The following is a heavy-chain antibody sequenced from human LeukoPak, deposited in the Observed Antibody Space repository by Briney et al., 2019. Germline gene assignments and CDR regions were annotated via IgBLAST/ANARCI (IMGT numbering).Heavy chain of an antibody. V-gene: IGHV1-18*01. CDR2: ISAYNGNT. Sequence: ASVKVSCKASGYTFTSYGIRWVRRAPGQGLEWMGWISAYNGNTNYAQKLRGRVTMTTDTSTSTAYVELRSLRSDDTAVYYCARGGSSGRLIDNWGQGTLVTVSS. J-gene: IGHJ4*02. D-gene: IGHD6-19*01. CDR1: GYTFTSYG. CDR3: ARGGSSGRLIDN.